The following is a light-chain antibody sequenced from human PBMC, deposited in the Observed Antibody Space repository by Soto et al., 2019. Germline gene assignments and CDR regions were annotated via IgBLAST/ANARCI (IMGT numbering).Light chain of an antibody. V-gene: IGLV2-14*01. CDR3: SSYTSSSSVV. Sequence: QSALTQPASESGSPGQSITISCTGTSSDVGGYNYVSWYQQHPGKAPKLIIYEVSNRPSGVSNRFSGSKSGNTASLTISGLQAEDETDYYCSSYTSSSSVVFGGGTKLTVL. CDR1: SSDVGGYNY. J-gene: IGLJ2*01. CDR2: EVS.